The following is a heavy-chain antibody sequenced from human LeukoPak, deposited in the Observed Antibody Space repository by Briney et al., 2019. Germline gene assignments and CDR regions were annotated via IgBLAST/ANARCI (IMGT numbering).Heavy chain of an antibody. Sequence: PGGSLRLSCAASGFTFSNAWMSWVRQAPGKGLEWVGRIKSKTDGGTTDYAAPVKGRFTISRDDSKNTAYLQMNSLKTEDTAVYYCSGIVVVDGGMDVWGQGTTVTVSS. CDR2: IKSKTDGGTT. D-gene: IGHD2-15*01. CDR3: SGIVVVDGGMDV. J-gene: IGHJ6*02. CDR1: GFTFSNAW. V-gene: IGHV3-15*01.